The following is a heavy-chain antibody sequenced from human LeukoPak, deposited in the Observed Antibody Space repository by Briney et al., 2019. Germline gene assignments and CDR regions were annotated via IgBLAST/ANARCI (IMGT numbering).Heavy chain of an antibody. CDR2: FDPEDGEK. J-gene: IGHJ4*02. V-gene: IGHV1-24*01. D-gene: IGHD3/OR15-3a*01. CDR3: ATGPVAWTAGFDY. CDR1: GYTVTELS. Sequence: ASVKVSCKVSGYTVTELSMQWVRQAPGKGLEWMGGFDPEDGEKKYAQKFQGRVTMTEDTSTDTAYMELSSLRSEDTAVYYCATGPVAWTAGFDYWGQGTLVTVSP.